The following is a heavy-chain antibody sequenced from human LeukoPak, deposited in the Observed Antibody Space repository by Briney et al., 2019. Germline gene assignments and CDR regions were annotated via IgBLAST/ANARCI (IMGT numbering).Heavy chain of an antibody. Sequence: ASVKVSCKASGYTFTSYYMHWVRQAPGQGLEWMGIINPSGGNTNYAQKLQGRVTMTTDTSTSTAYMELRSLRSDDTAVYYCARDISGYCSSTSCYTGGDYYGMDVWGQGTTVTVSS. CDR2: INPSGGNT. CDR1: GYTFTSYY. CDR3: ARDISGYCSSTSCYTGGDYYGMDV. D-gene: IGHD2-2*02. J-gene: IGHJ6*02. V-gene: IGHV1-46*01.